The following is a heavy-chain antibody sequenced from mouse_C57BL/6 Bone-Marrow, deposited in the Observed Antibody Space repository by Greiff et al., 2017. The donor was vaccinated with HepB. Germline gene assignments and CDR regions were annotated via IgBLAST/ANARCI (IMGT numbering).Heavy chain of an antibody. CDR2: ILPGSGST. Sequence: QVQLQQSGAELMKPGASVKLSCKATGYTFTGYWIEWVKQRPGHGLEWIGEILPGSGSTNYNEKFKGKATLTADKSSSTAYMELRSLTSEDSAVYFCARKDYSNYYAMDYWGQGTSVTVSS. CDR1: GYTFTGYW. CDR3: ARKDYSNYYAMDY. D-gene: IGHD2-5*01. V-gene: IGHV1-9*01. J-gene: IGHJ4*01.